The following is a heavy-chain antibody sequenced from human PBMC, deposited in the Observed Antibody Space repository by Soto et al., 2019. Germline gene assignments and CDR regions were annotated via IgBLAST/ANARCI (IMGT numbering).Heavy chain of an antibody. CDR3: ARSMTTVTRYYYYYMDV. CDR2: IYPGDSDT. V-gene: IGHV5-51*01. CDR1: GYSFTSYW. J-gene: IGHJ6*03. D-gene: IGHD4-17*01. Sequence: RGESLKISCKGSGYSFTSYWIGWVRQMPGKGLEWMGIIYPGDSDTRYSPSFHGQVTISADKSISTAYLQWSSLKASDTAMYYCARSMTTVTRYYYYYMDVWGKGTTVTVSS.